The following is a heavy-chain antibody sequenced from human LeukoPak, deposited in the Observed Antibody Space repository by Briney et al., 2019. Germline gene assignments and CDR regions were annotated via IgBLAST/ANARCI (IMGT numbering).Heavy chain of an antibody. CDR3: ARRMSYYLTTIPYGMDV. Sequence: GGSLRLSCAASGFTFNTFSMNWVRQAPGKGPEWVSYISSSGTTTYYADSVKGRFTISRDNAKNSLFLQMNSLRAEDTAVYYCARRMSYYLTTIPYGMDVWGQGTTVTVSS. CDR1: GFTFNTFS. D-gene: IGHD3-10*01. J-gene: IGHJ6*02. CDR2: ISSSGTTT. V-gene: IGHV3-48*04.